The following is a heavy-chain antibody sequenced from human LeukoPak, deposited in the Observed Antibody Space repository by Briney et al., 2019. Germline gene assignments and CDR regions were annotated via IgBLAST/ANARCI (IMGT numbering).Heavy chain of an antibody. CDR1: GFTFSSYW. D-gene: IGHD2-8*01. V-gene: IGHV3-74*01. CDR2: SNGDGRTT. Sequence: GGSLRLSCAASGFTFSSYWMHWVRQAPGKGLVWVSRSNGDGRTTSYADSVKGRFTISRDNAKNTLYLQMNSLRAEDTAVYYCARAEGWSLYDYWGQGTLVIVSS. CDR3: ARAEGWSLYDY. J-gene: IGHJ4*02.